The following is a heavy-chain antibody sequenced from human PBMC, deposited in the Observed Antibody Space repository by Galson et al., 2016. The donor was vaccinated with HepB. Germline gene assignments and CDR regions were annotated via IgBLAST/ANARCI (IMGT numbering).Heavy chain of an antibody. CDR2: ISWDGDIT. CDR1: GFTFEDYS. CDR3: TKEGDGSGSFFDY. Sequence: SLRLSCAASGFTFEDYSMHWVRQAPGKALEWISLISWDGDITYYAESVEGRFTVSRDNSKSSLYLQLSDLRTDDTALYYCTKEGDGSGSFFDYWGQGTLVTVSS. V-gene: IGHV3-43*01. J-gene: IGHJ4*02. D-gene: IGHD3-10*01.